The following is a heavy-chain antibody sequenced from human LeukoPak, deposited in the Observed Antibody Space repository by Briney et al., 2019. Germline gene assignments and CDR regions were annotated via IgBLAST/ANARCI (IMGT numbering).Heavy chain of an antibody. D-gene: IGHD4-17*01. CDR3: ARADHDYGVYYFDY. CDR2: IYYSGST. Sequence: SETLSLTCTVSGGSINRGSHYWGWIRPPPGKGLEWIGSIYYSGSTYYNPSLKSRVTISVDTSMNQFSLKLRSVTAADTAVYYCARADHDYGVYYFDYWGQGTLVTVSS. J-gene: IGHJ4*02. V-gene: IGHV4-39*01. CDR1: GGSINRGSHY.